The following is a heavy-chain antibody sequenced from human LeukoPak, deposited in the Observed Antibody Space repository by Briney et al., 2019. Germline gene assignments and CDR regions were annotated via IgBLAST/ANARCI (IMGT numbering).Heavy chain of an antibody. CDR1: GGSISSSTYY. Sequence: ETLSLTCTVSGGSISSSTYYWAWIRQPPGKGLEWVSVIYSGGSTYYADSVEGRFTISRDNSKNTVSLQMKSLRAEDTAVYYCARDLHPGLTGYFDYWGQGTLVTVSS. V-gene: IGHV3-53*01. CDR3: ARDLHPGLTGYFDY. CDR2: IYSGGST. D-gene: IGHD1-14*01. J-gene: IGHJ4*02.